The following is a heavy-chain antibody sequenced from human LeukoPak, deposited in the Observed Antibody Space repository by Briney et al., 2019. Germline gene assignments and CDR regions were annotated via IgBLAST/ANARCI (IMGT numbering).Heavy chain of an antibody. CDR1: GDTVSSKRAA. J-gene: IGHJ3*02. V-gene: IGHV6-1*01. Sequence: SQTLSLTCAISGDTVSSKRAAWNWIRQSPLRGLEWLGRTFYRSKWNNDYAVSVKGRITIKPDTSKNQFSLQLNSVTPEDTAVYYCAHLRTATSDVFDTWGQGTMVTVSS. CDR2: TFYRSKWNN. CDR3: AHLRTATSDVFDT. D-gene: IGHD2-8*02.